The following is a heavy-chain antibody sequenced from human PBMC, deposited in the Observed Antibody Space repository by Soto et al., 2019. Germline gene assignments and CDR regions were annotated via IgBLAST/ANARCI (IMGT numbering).Heavy chain of an antibody. J-gene: IGHJ4*02. CDR3: ARLASVIMDY. CDR2: IYYSGST. Sequence: SETLSLICTVSGGSISSSSYYWGWIRQPPGKGLEWIGSIYYSGSTYYNPSLKSRVTISVDTSKNQFSLKLSSVTAADTAVYYCARLASVIMDYWGQGTLVTVSS. CDR1: GGSISSSSYY. V-gene: IGHV4-39*01. D-gene: IGHD3-16*01.